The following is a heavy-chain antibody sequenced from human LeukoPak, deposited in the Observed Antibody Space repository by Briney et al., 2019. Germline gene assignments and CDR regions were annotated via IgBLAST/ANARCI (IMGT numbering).Heavy chain of an antibody. D-gene: IGHD5-18*01. Sequence: ASVKVSCKASGYTSTSYDINWVRQATGQGLEWMGWMNPNSGNTGYAQKFQGRVTMTRNTSISTAYMELSSLRSEDTAVYYCARGLYREDSYGNQVYYYYGMDVWGQGTRSPSP. J-gene: IGHJ6*02. CDR3: ARGLYREDSYGNQVYYYYGMDV. CDR2: MNPNSGNT. V-gene: IGHV1-8*01. CDR1: GYTSTSYD.